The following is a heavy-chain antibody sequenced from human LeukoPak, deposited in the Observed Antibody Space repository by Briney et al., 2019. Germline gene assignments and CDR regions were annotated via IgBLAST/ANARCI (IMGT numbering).Heavy chain of an antibody. Sequence: SETLSLTCTVSGGSVSSYSWSWIRQPPGKGLEWIGYISYSGSTKYSPSLRSRVTMSVDTSKNQFSLKLSSATSADTAVYYCARVITDWALDYWGQGTLVTVSS. J-gene: IGHJ4*02. CDR3: ARVITDWALDY. CDR1: GGSVSSYS. CDR2: ISYSGST. V-gene: IGHV4-59*02. D-gene: IGHD2-21*01.